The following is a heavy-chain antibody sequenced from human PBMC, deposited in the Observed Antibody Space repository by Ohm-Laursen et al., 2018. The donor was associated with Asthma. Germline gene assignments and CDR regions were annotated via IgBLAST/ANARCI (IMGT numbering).Heavy chain of an antibody. CDR1: GFTFSSYG. V-gene: IGHV3-30*03. CDR3: ARDLVAAAGLYYYGMDV. Sequence: SLRLSCAASGFTFSSYGMHWVRQAPGKGLEWVAVISYDGSNKYYADSVKGRFTISRDNSKNTLYLQMNSLRAEDTAVYYCARDLVAAAGLYYYGMDVWGQGTTVTVSS. D-gene: IGHD6-13*01. CDR2: ISYDGSNK. J-gene: IGHJ6*02.